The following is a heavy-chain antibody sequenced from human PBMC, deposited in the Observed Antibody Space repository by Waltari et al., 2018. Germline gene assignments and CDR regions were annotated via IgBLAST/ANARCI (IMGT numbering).Heavy chain of an antibody. D-gene: IGHD2-2*01. Sequence: QVKLVESGGGVVQPGGSLRLSCAASGFTFSSYGMHWVRQAPGKGLEGVAFIRYDGSNEYYADSVKGRFTISRDNSKNTLSLQMNSLRAEDTAVYYCAKDGSFVVVPEAMFDYYMDVWGRGTKVTVSS. CDR3: AKDGSFVVVPEAMFDYYMDV. CDR2: IRYDGSNE. J-gene: IGHJ6*03. V-gene: IGHV3-30*02. CDR1: GFTFSSYG.